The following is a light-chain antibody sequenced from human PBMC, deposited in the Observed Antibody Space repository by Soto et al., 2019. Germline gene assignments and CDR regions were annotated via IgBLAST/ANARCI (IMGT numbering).Light chain of an antibody. CDR3: HQRSNWPPIT. CDR2: DAS. Sequence: EIVLTQSPATLSLSPGDRATLACRASQSVRTFLAWYQQKPGQAPRLLIYDASNRATGVPARFSGSGSGTDFTLTISSLEPEDFAVYFCHQRSNWPPITFGQGTRLEIK. CDR1: QSVRTF. V-gene: IGKV3-11*01. J-gene: IGKJ5*01.